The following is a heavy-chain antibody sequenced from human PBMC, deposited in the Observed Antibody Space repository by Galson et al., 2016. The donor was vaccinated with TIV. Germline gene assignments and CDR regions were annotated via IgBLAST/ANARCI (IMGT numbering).Heavy chain of an antibody. CDR1: GGTFRTYS. V-gene: IGHV1-69*02. CDR2: IIPILGLA. CDR3: ALKPATDTTTLRGVDP. Sequence: SVKVSCRASGGTFRTYSFNWVRQAPGQGLQWMGRIIPILGLANYAQKFQGRVTITADTSMNTAYMELRSLKSEDTAGYYRALKPATDTTTLRGVDPWGQGTLVTVSS. D-gene: IGHD4-11*01. J-gene: IGHJ5*02.